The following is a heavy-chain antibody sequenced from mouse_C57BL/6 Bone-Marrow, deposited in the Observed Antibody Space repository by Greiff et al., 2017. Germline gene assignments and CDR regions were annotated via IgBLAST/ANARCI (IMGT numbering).Heavy chain of an antibody. CDR1: GFNIKDDY. CDR3: TTGLPRDFDY. J-gene: IGHJ2*01. D-gene: IGHD3-3*01. CDR2: IDPENGDT. V-gene: IGHV14-4*01. Sequence: EVQLQQSGAELVRPGASVKLSCTASGFNIKDDYMHWVKQRPEQGLEWIGWIDPENGDTEYASKIQGTATITADTSSNTAYLQLSSLTSEDTAVYYCTTGLPRDFDYWGQGTTLTVSS.